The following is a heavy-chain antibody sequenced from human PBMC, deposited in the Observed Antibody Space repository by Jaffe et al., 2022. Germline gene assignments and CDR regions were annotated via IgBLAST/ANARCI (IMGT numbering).Heavy chain of an antibody. CDR2: IYPGDSDT. Sequence: EVQLVQSGAEVKKPGESLKISCKGSGYSFTSYWIGWVRQMPGKGLEWMGIIYPGDSDTRYSPSFQGQVTISADKSISTAYLQWSSLKASDTAMYYCARHGRWNDFWSGYYNPDGALGPASYMDVWGKGTTVTVSS. CDR3: ARHGRWNDFWSGYYNPDGALGPASYMDV. CDR1: GYSFTSYW. J-gene: IGHJ6*03. D-gene: IGHD3-3*01. V-gene: IGHV5-51*01.